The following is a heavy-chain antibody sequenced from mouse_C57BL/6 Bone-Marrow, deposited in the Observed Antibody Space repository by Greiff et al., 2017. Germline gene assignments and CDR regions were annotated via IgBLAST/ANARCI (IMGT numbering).Heavy chain of an antibody. CDR3: ASAYYGSSYYVDY. V-gene: IGHV1-39*01. D-gene: IGHD1-1*01. Sequence: EVQLQQSGPELVKPGASVKISCKASGYSFTDYNMHWVKQRHGKSLEWIGVINPNNGTTSYNQKFKGKATLTVDKSSSTASMQLNSLTSEAAAVYYCASAYYGSSYYVDYWGQGTTRAVSS. CDR2: INPNNGTT. J-gene: IGHJ2*01. CDR1: GYSFTDYN.